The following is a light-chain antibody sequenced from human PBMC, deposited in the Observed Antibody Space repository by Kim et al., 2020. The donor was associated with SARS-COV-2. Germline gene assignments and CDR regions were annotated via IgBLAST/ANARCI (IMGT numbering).Light chain of an antibody. CDR1: SSNIGSNY. CDR2: RNN. CDR3: AAWDDSLSVVV. Sequence: ELTQPPSASGTPGQRVTISCSGSSSNIGSNYVYWYQQLPGTAPKLLIYRNNRRPSGVPDRFSVSKSGTSASLAISGLRSEDEADYYCAAWDDSLSVVVFGGGTQLTVL. J-gene: IGLJ2*01. V-gene: IGLV1-47*01.